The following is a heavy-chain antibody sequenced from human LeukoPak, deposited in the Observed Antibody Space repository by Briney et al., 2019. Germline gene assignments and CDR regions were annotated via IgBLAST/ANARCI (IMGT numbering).Heavy chain of an antibody. J-gene: IGHJ4*02. Sequence: GGSLRLSCVASEFTFSSYWMSWVRQAPGKGLEWVANIKQDGSEKYYVDSVRGRFTISRDNAKNSLYLQMNSLRAEDTAVYYCARGGSGSYYPDYWGQGTLVTVSS. CDR2: IKQDGSEK. CDR3: ARGGSGSYYPDY. CDR1: EFTFSSYW. D-gene: IGHD3-10*01. V-gene: IGHV3-7*01.